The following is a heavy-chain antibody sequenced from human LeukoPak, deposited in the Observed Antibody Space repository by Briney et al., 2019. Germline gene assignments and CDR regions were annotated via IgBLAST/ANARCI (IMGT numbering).Heavy chain of an antibody. V-gene: IGHV4-59*13. Sequence: SETLSLTCNVSGGSINYYYWSWIRQPPEKGLEWIGHIYYTGSTNYNPSLKSRVTISIDTSKNQFSLKLTSVTATDTAVYFCARYHPTGSSLDVWGQGTTVTVSS. CDR3: ARYHPTGSSLDV. J-gene: IGHJ6*02. CDR1: GGSINYYY. CDR2: IYYTGST. D-gene: IGHD1-1*01.